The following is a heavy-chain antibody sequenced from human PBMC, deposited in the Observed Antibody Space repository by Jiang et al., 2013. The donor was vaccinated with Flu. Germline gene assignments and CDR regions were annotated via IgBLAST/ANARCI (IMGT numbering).Heavy chain of an antibody. CDR2: IYYSGNT. CDR3: ARASKRSVVGRSGMDV. V-gene: IGHV4-39*07. J-gene: IGHJ6*01. D-gene: IGHD3-3*01. Sequence: GPGLVKPSETLSLTCSVSGGSISSSSYYWGWIRQPPGKGLEWIGNIYYSGNTFYNPSLTSRVTISLDTSRKQFSLKLSSVTAADTAVYYCARASKRSVVGRSGMDVWGPRDHGHRLL. CDR1: GGSISSSSYY.